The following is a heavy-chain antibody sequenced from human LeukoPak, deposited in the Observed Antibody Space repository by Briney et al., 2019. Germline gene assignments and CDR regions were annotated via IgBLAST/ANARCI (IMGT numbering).Heavy chain of an antibody. CDR3: AGVVVAAYHREYCFDY. CDR2: IYYSGST. Sequence: PSETLSLTCTVSGGSISSYYWSWIRQPPGKGLEWVGYIYYSGSTNYTPSLKSRVTISVDTSKNQFSLKLSSVTAADTAVYYCAGVVVAAYHREYCFDYWGQGTLVTVSS. J-gene: IGHJ4*02. D-gene: IGHD2-15*01. CDR1: GGSISSYY. V-gene: IGHV4-59*01.